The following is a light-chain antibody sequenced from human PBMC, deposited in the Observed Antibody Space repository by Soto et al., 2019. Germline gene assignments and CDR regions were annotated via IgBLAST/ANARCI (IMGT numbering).Light chain of an antibody. CDR3: QHYASPMDT. J-gene: IGKJ1*01. V-gene: IGKV3-20*01. CDR2: GAS. CDR1: QSVSSSY. Sequence: EIELTQSPCTLSLSPGERATLSCRASQSVSSSYLAWYQQKPGQAPRLLIYGASSRATGIPDRFSGSGSGTDFTLTISRLEAEDFAVYYCQHYASPMDTFGQGTNVDIK.